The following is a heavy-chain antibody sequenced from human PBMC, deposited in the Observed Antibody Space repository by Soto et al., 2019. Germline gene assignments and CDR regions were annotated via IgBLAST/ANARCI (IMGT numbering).Heavy chain of an antibody. J-gene: IGHJ6*02. Sequence: QVQLVQSGAEVKKPGSSVKVSCKASGGTFSSYAISWVRQAPGQGLEWMGGIIPIFGTANYAQKFQGRVTITAAESTSTAYMELSSLRSEDTAVYYCARRGPQPYSSSWAYYYYGMDVWGQGTTVTVSS. CDR3: ARRGPQPYSSSWAYYYYGMDV. CDR1: GGTFSSYA. D-gene: IGHD6-13*01. CDR2: IIPIFGTA. V-gene: IGHV1-69*12.